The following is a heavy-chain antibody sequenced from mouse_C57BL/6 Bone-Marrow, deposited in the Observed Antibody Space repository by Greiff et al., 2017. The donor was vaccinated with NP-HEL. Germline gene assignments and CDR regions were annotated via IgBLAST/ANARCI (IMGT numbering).Heavy chain of an antibody. V-gene: IGHV3-1*01. CDR2: ISYSGST. D-gene: IGHD1-1*02. CDR3: ARAGDYYEGFDY. Sequence: EVQLQESGPGLVKPSQSLSLTCTVSGYSITSGYVWHLIRHVPGNKLAWMGYISYSGSTNYNPSLKSRISITHDTSNNHFFLKLNSVTTEDTATYYCARAGDYYEGFDYWGKGTTLTVSS. CDR1: GYSITSGYV. J-gene: IGHJ2*01.